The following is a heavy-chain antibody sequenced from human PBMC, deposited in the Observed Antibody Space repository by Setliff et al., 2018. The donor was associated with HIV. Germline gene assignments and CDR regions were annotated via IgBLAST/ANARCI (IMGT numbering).Heavy chain of an antibody. CDR3: ARDGVVVVAASNYYFDY. J-gene: IGHJ4*02. CDR1: GYTFTSYY. Sequence: ASVKVSCKASGYTFTSYYMHWVRQAPGQGLEWIGIINPSGGSTIYAQKFQGRVTMTRDTSTSTVYMELSSLRSEDTAVYYCARDGVVVVAASNYYFDYWGQGTLVTVSS. D-gene: IGHD2-15*01. CDR2: INPSGGST. V-gene: IGHV1-46*01.